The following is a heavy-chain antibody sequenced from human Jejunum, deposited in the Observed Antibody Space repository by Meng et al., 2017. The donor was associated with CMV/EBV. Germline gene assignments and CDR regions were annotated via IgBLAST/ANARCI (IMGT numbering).Heavy chain of an antibody. J-gene: IGHJ4*02. CDR2: IKQDGTEK. CDR1: GFTFSSYW. V-gene: IGHV3-7*01. Sequence: CAASGFTFSSYWMSWVRQAPGKGPEWVANIKQDGTEKYYVDSVKGRFTISRDNAENSLYLQMDGLRAEDTAVYYCARTVGATPFDYWGQGNLVTVSS. CDR3: ARTVGATPFDY. D-gene: IGHD1-26*01.